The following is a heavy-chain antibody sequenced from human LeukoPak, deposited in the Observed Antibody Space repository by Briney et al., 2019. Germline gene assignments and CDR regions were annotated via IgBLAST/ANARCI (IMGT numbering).Heavy chain of an antibody. Sequence: SETLSLTCTVSGGSISSYYWSWIRQPPGKGLEWIGYIYYSGSTNYNPSLKSRVTISVDTSKNQFSLKLSSVTAADTAVYYCARGSSSIAARKVDYWGQGTLVTVSS. V-gene: IGHV4-59*12. D-gene: IGHD6-6*01. J-gene: IGHJ4*02. CDR2: IYYSGST. CDR1: GGSISSYY. CDR3: ARGSSSIAARKVDY.